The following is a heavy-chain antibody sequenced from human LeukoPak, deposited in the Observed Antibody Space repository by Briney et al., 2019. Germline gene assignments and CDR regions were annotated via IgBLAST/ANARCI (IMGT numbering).Heavy chain of an antibody. CDR3: AKDLTSRFLEWLLGVLDY. J-gene: IGHJ4*02. V-gene: IGHV3-23*01. CDR1: GFTFSSYA. D-gene: IGHD3-3*01. CDR2: ISGSGGST. Sequence: GGSLRLSCAASGFTFSSYAMSWVRQAPGKGLEWVSAISGSGGSTYYADSVKGRFTISRDNSKNTLYLQMNSLRAEDTAVYYCAKDLTSRFLEWLLGVLDYWGQGTLVTVSS.